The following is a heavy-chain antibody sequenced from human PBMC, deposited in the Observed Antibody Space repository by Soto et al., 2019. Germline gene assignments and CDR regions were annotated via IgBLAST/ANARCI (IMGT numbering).Heavy chain of an antibody. CDR3: ARSFPAVMLPGTPYFDS. D-gene: IGHD3-16*01. CDR1: GFTFINYA. Sequence: GGSLRLACAASGFTFINYAMSWLRQAPGKGLEWVSAISGAGGSTYFADSVRGRFTISKDNSKDTLYLQMNSLRAEDTAKYYCARSFPAVMLPGTPYFDSWRQGTLVTVSS. CDR2: ISGAGGST. V-gene: IGHV3-23*01. J-gene: IGHJ4*02.